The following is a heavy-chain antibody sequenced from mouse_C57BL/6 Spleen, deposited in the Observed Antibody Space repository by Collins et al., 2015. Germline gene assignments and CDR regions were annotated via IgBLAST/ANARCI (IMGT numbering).Heavy chain of an antibody. Sequence: EVQLQQSGPELVKPGASVKISCKASGYTFTDYYMNWVKQSHGKSLEWIGDINPNNGGTSYNQKFKGKATLTVDKSSSTAYMELRSLTSEDSAVYYCAREGYGNRGYFDVWGTGTTFTVSS. J-gene: IGHJ1*03. CDR2: INPNNGGT. D-gene: IGHD2-1*01. CDR3: AREGYGNRGYFDV. V-gene: IGHV1-26*01. CDR1: GYTFTDYY.